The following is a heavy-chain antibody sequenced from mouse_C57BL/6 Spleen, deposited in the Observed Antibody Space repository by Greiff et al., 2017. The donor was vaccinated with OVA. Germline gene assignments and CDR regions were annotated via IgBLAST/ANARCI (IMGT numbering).Heavy chain of an antibody. J-gene: IGHJ2*01. V-gene: IGHV14-1*01. D-gene: IGHD2-2*01. CDR1: GFNIKDYY. CDR3: TTNYGYDDGYYFDY. Sequence: VQLQQSGAELVRPGASVKLSCTASGFNIKDYYMHWVKQRPEQGLERIGRIDPEDGDTEYAPKFQGKATMTADTSSNTAYLQLSSLTSEDTAVYYCTTNYGYDDGYYFDYWGQGTTLTVSS. CDR2: IDPEDGDT.